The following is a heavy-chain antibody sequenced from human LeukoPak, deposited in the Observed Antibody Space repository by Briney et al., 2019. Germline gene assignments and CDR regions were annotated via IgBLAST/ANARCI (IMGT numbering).Heavy chain of an antibody. V-gene: IGHV1-46*01. Sequence: GASVKVSCKASGYTVTSYYMHWVRQAPGQGLEWMGILNPSGGSTSYAQKFQGSATLTRATSTSTVNMELSSLRSEDTAVYYCASVYNYGMDVWGQGTTVIVSS. CDR3: ASVYNYGMDV. J-gene: IGHJ6*02. CDR1: GYTVTSYY. CDR2: LNPSGGST.